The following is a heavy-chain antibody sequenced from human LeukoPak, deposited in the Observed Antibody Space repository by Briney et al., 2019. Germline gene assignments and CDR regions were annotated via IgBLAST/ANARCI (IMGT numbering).Heavy chain of an antibody. CDR1: GFTFDDYA. CDR2: ISWNSGSI. V-gene: IGHV3-9*01. D-gene: IGHD3-9*01. Sequence: GRSLRLSCAASGFTFDDYAMHWVRQAPGKGLEWVSGISWNSGSIGCADSVKGRFTISRDNAKNSLYLQMNSLRAEDTALYYCAKDIGYYDILTGYSEAFDIWGQGTMVTVSS. CDR3: AKDIGYYDILTGYSEAFDI. J-gene: IGHJ3*02.